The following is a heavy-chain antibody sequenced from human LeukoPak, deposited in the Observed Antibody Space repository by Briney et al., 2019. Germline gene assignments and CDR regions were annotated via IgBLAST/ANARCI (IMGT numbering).Heavy chain of an antibody. V-gene: IGHV3-48*01. Sequence: PGGSLRLSCAASGFAFSSYAMTWVRQAPGKGLEWVSYISSSSSTIYYADSVKGRFTISRDNAKNSLYLQMNSLRADDTAVYYCARDRSSGYYGSSDYWGQGTLVTVSS. D-gene: IGHD3-22*01. CDR3: ARDRSSGYYGSSDY. CDR1: GFAFSSYA. J-gene: IGHJ4*02. CDR2: ISSSSSTI.